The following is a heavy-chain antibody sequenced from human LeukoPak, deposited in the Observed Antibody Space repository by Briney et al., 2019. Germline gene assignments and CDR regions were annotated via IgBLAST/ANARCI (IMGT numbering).Heavy chain of an antibody. Sequence: GXSLRLSCAASGFTFSSYAMSWVRQAPGKGLEWVSAISGSGGSTYYADSVKGRFTISRDNSKNTVYLQMNSLRAEDTAVYYCAKDVSYYDLGAFDIWGQGTMVTVSS. CDR2: ISGSGGST. J-gene: IGHJ3*02. V-gene: IGHV3-23*01. CDR3: AKDVSYYDLGAFDI. CDR1: GFTFSSYA. D-gene: IGHD3-22*01.